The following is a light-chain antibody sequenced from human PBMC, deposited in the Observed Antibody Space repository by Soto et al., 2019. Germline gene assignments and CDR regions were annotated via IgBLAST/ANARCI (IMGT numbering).Light chain of an antibody. CDR1: SSDIGNYDL. Sequence: QSVLTQPGSVCGSPGESITISCTGTSSDIGNYDLVSWYQQHPGKAPKLMIYEANKRPSGVSSRFSGSKSGNMASLTISGLQAEDEADYYCCSYAGSNTHVFGTGTKVTVL. CDR3: CSYAGSNTHV. CDR2: EAN. J-gene: IGLJ1*01. V-gene: IGLV2-23*01.